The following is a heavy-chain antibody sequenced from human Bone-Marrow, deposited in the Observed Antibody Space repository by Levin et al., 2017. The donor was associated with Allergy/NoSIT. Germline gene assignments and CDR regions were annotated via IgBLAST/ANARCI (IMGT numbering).Heavy chain of an antibody. CDR2: IDEDGSEK. V-gene: IGHV3-7*01. CDR1: GFTFSNYW. CDR3: AAGRDY. J-gene: IGHJ4*02. D-gene: IGHD2-15*01. Sequence: LSLTCAASGFTFSNYWMTWVRQAPGKGLEWVANIDEDGSEKNYVDSLKGRFTISRDNAKNSLYLQISSLRVGDMAVYYCAAGRDYWGQGTLVIVSS.